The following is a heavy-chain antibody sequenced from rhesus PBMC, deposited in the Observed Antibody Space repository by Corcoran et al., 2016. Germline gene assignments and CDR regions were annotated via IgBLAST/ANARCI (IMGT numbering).Heavy chain of an antibody. J-gene: IGHJ5-2*02. V-gene: IGHV4-127*01. D-gene: IGHD6-25*01. CDR3: VRAPRLRERQLRGNSLDV. CDR2: IGGRSGST. Sequence: QVQLQESGPGLVKPSETLSRTCASSGYSLSSGYVWCWFGHPPGTGRGGRGYIGGRSGSTNYTPSIKSRVTISKDTSKYQFSLKLSSVTAAATAVYYCVRAPRLRERQLRGNSLDVWGRGVLVTVSS. CDR1: GYSLSSGYV.